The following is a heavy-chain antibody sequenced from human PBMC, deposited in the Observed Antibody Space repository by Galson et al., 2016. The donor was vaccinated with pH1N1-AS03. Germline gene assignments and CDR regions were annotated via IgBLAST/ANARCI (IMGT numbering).Heavy chain of an antibody. Sequence: SLRLSCAASGFTFSSYGMHWVRQAPGKGLEWLSFLPYDGSNKFYADSVKGRFTISRDNSKNTLYLQMNSLRAEDTAVYYCAKDKDSYYGPDYWGQGTLLTVSS. J-gene: IGHJ4*02. CDR2: LPYDGSNK. D-gene: IGHD1-26*01. CDR3: AKDKDSYYGPDY. V-gene: IGHV3-30*02. CDR1: GFTFSSYG.